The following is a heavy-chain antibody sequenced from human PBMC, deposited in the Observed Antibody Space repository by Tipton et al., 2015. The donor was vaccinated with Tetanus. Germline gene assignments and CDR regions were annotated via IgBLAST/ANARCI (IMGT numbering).Heavy chain of an antibody. CDR3: ARDRGDYIYYGMDV. D-gene: IGHD3-22*01. V-gene: IGHV1-2*02. Sequence: QLVQSGAELKKPGASVKVSCTASGYTFTGYYMYWVRQAPGQGPEWVGWIDPNSGDTIYAQNFQGMVTMTRVTSISTVYMELSRLRSDDTAVYYCARDRGDYIYYGMDVWGPGTTVTVSS. CDR2: IDPNSGDT. J-gene: IGHJ6*02. CDR1: GYTFTGYY.